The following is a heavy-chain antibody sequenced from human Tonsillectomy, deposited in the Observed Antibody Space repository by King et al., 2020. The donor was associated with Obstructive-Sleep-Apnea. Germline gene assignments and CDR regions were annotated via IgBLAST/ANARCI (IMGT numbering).Heavy chain of an antibody. V-gene: IGHV4-59*01. Sequence: PLQESGPGLVRPSETLSLTCTVSGGSISSYYWSWIRQPPGKGLEYVGYVWYSGSTNYSPSLKSRLTISVDSSQNQLSLQLSSVTAADTAVYYCARDRPPSDYWGQGILVTVSS. J-gene: IGHJ4*02. CDR1: GGSISSYY. CDR3: ARDRPPSDY. CDR2: VWYSGST.